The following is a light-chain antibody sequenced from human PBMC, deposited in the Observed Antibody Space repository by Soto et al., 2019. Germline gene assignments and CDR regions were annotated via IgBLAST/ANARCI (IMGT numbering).Light chain of an antibody. CDR3: QQYNSYPGT. J-gene: IGKJ2*01. Sequence: DIQMTQSPSTLSASVGDGATITCRASQSISSWLAWYQQKPGKAPKLLIYKASSLESGVPSRFSGSGSGTEFTLTISSLQPDDFATYYCQQYNSYPGTFGQGTKVDIK. V-gene: IGKV1-5*03. CDR2: KAS. CDR1: QSISSW.